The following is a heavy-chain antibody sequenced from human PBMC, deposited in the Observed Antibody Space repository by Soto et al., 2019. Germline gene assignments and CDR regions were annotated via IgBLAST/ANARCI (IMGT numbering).Heavy chain of an antibody. CDR2: IIPILGIA. Sequence: VKVSCKASGATFSSYTISWVRRAPGQGLEWMGRIIPILGIANYAQKFQGRVTIIADKSTSTAYMELTSLRSEDTAVYYCERYYYGSGDGQPEYNYYVGMDARGEGTTVTVSS. J-gene: IGHJ6*04. CDR3: ERYYYGSGDGQPEYNYYVGMDA. V-gene: IGHV1-69*02. CDR1: GATFSSYT. D-gene: IGHD3-10*01.